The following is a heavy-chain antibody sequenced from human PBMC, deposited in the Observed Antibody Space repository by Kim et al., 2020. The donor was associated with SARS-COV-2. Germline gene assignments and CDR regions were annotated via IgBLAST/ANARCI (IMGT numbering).Heavy chain of an antibody. Sequence: GSNKYYADSVKGRFTISRDNSKNTLYLKMNSLRAEDTAVYYCAKDNPPQGWGQGTLVTVSS. CDR3: AKDNPPQG. J-gene: IGHJ4*02. V-gene: IGHV3-30*02. CDR2: GSNK.